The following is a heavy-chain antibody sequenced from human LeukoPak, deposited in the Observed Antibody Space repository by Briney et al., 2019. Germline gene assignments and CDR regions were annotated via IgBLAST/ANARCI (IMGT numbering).Heavy chain of an antibody. V-gene: IGHV3-30*18. CDR1: GFTVSSNY. CDR3: AKVPCGGDCKTEYYFDY. J-gene: IGHJ4*02. D-gene: IGHD2-21*02. CDR2: ISYDGSNK. Sequence: GGSLRLSCAASGFTVSSNYMSWVRQAPGKGLEWVAVISYDGSNKYYADSVKGRFTISRDNSKNTLYLQMNSLRAEDTAVYYCAKVPCGGDCKTEYYFDYWGQGALVTVSS.